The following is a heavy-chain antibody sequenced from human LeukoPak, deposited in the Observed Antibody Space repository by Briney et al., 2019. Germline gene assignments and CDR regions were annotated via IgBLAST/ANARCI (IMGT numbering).Heavy chain of an antibody. V-gene: IGHV3-49*03. CDR3: TRVLIYDGPPIDY. CDR1: GFTFGDYA. Sequence: PGRSLRLSCTASGFTFGDYAMSWFRQAPGKGLEWVGFIRSKAYGGTTEYAASVKGRLTISRDDSKSIAYLQMNSLKTEDTAVYYCTRVLIYDGPPIDYWGQGTLVTVSS. J-gene: IGHJ4*02. D-gene: IGHD2-21*01. CDR2: IRSKAYGGTT.